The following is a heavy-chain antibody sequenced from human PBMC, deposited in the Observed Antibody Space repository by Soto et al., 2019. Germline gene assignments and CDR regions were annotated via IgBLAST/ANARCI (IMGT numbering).Heavy chain of an antibody. CDR2: IYYSGST. CDR3: ARLRVNYYGMDV. CDR1: GGSISSSSYY. Sequence: QLQLQESGPGLVKPSETLSLTCTVSGGSISSSSYYWGWIRQPPGKGLEWIGSIYYSGSTYYNPSLKSRVTISVDTSKTQFSLKLSSVTAADTAVYYCARLRVNYYGMDVWGQGTTVTVSS. V-gene: IGHV4-39*01. J-gene: IGHJ6*02.